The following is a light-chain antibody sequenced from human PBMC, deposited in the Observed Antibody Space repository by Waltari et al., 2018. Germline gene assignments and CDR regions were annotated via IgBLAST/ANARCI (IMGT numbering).Light chain of an antibody. V-gene: IGLV2-23*01. Sequence: QSALTQPASVSGSPGQSITLSCTGTSSDVRSYNLVSWYQQHPGKAPKLMIYEGSKRPSGVSNRFSGSKSGNTASLTISGLQAEDEADYYCCSYAGSSTHVVFGGGTKLTVL. CDR1: SSDVRSYNL. CDR3: CSYAGSSTHVV. J-gene: IGLJ2*01. CDR2: EGS.